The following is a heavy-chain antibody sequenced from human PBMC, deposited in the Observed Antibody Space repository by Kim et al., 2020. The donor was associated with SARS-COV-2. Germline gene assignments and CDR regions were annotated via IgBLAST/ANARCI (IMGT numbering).Heavy chain of an antibody. CDR1: GFTFSDYY. D-gene: IGHD6-25*01. CDR3: ARDQRGYYYYGMDV. V-gene: IGHV3-11*05. J-gene: IGHJ6*02. Sequence: GGSLRLSCAASGFTFSDYYMSWIRQAPGKGLEWVSYISSSSSYTNYADSVKGRFTISRDNAKNSLYLQMNSLRAEDTAVYYCARDQRGYYYYGMDVWGQGTTVTVSS. CDR2: ISSSSSYT.